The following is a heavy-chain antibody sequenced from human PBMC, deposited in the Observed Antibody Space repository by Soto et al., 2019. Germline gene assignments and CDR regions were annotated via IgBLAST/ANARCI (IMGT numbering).Heavy chain of an antibody. J-gene: IGHJ4*02. V-gene: IGHV4-4*07. D-gene: IGHD1-26*01. CDR3: ARTALEVGATNFDY. Sequence: QVQLQESGPGLVKPSETLSLTCTVSGGSISSYYWSWIRQPAGKGLEWIGRIYTSGSTNYNPSLKSRVTMSVDTSKNQFSLKLSSVTAADTAVYYCARTALEVGATNFDYWGQGTLVTVSS. CDR2: IYTSGST. CDR1: GGSISSYY.